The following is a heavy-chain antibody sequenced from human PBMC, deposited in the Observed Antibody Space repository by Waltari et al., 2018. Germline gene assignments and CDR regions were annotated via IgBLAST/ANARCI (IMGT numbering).Heavy chain of an antibody. Sequence: EVELVEYGGGLVQPGGYLRLSCAASGFPLTTYWMHWVRQAPGKGLVWGSRINSDGSGTSYPDSVQGRYTISRDNAKNTVFLQMNSLRVEDTAVYYCVRRLDKRRGFDYWGQGTLVTVSS. V-gene: IGHV3-74*01. J-gene: IGHJ4*02. CDR3: VRRLDKRRGFDY. CDR2: INSDGSGT. CDR1: GFPLTTYW. D-gene: IGHD3-16*01.